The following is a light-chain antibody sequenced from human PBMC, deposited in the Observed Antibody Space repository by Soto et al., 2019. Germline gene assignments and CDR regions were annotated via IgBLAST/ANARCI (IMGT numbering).Light chain of an antibody. CDR1: QGIRNE. J-gene: IGKJ4*01. CDR2: AAS. V-gene: IGKV1-17*01. Sequence: DIQMTQSPSSLSASVGDRVTITCRAGQGIRNELGWYQQKPGKAPKRLIYAASSLQSGVPSRFSGGGSGTEFTLTISRLQPEDFASYSCLQHNSYPLTFGGGTKVEIK. CDR3: LQHNSYPLT.